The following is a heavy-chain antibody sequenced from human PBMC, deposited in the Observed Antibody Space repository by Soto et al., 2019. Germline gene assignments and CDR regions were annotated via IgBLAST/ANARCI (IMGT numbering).Heavy chain of an antibody. J-gene: IGHJ3*02. CDR3: ARDPPTRDAFDI. CDR1: GFTVSSNY. D-gene: IGHD2-15*01. Sequence: GSLRLSCAASGFTVSSNYMSWVRRAPGKGLEWVSVIYSGGSTYYADSVKGRFTISRGNSKNTLYLQMNSLRAEDTAVYYCARDPPTRDAFDIWGQGTMVTVSS. CDR2: IYSGGST. V-gene: IGHV3-53*01.